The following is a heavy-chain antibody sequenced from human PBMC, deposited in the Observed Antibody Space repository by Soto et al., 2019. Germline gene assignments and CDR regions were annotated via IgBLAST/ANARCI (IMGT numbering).Heavy chain of an antibody. CDR3: ARHLLYCSSTSCPRPNYYYYYYMDV. Sequence: PSETLSLTCTVSGGSISSYYWSWIRQPPGKGLEWIGYIYYSGSTNYNPSLKSRVTISVDTSKNQFSLKLSSVTAADTAVYYCARHLLYCSSTSCPRPNYYYYYYMDVWGKGTTVTVS. V-gene: IGHV4-59*08. CDR1: GGSISSYY. D-gene: IGHD2-2*01. J-gene: IGHJ6*03. CDR2: IYYSGST.